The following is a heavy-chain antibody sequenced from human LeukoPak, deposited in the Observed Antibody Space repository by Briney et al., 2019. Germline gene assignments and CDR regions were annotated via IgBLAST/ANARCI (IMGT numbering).Heavy chain of an antibody. V-gene: IGHV1-18*01. D-gene: IGHD3-10*01. CDR1: GYTFTNYG. CDR2: ISCYNGDT. J-gene: IGHJ6*03. Sequence: GASVKVSCKASGYTFTNYGISWVRQAPGQGLEWVGWISCYNGDTKYAQKFQGRVTVTTDTSTSTAYMELRGLRSDDTAVYYCARDSTLWFGELFFYYYMDVWGKGTTVTISS. CDR3: ARDSTLWFGELFFYYYMDV.